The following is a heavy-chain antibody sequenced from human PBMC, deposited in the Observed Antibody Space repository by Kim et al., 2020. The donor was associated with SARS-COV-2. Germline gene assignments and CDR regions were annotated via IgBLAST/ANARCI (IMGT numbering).Heavy chain of an antibody. V-gene: IGHV3-21*01. D-gene: IGHD3-3*01. CDR3: ARQSPYDFWSGYWDY. Sequence: GGSLRLSCAASGFTFSSYSMNWVRQAPGKGLEWVSSISSSSSYIYYADSVKGRFTISRDNAKNSLYLQMNSLRAEDTAVYYCARQSPYDFWSGYWDYWGQGTLVTVSS. CDR1: GFTFSSYS. J-gene: IGHJ4*02. CDR2: ISSSSSYI.